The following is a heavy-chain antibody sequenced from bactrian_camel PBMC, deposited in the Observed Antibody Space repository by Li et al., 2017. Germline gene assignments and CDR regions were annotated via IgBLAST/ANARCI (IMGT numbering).Heavy chain of an antibody. J-gene: IGHJ4*01. CDR1: GYLFSSFD. D-gene: IGHD6*01. CDR3: ANFVVGSWSLGSH. CDR2: ISTTGGRT. Sequence: HVQLVESGGGTVQAGGSLKLACTAPGYLFSSFDMHWYRQAPGKEREGVAAISTTGGRTIYADVVKDRFTISADNAKSTLYVQMNSLKPEDTAMYYCANFVVGSWSLGSHWGQGTQVTVS. V-gene: IGHV3S1*01.